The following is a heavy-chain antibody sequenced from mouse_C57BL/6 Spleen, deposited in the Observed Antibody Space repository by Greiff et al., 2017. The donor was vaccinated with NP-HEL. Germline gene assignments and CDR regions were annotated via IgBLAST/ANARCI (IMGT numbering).Heavy chain of an antibody. J-gene: IGHJ4*01. CDR1: GFSLTSYG. CDR3: ARNLYAMDY. V-gene: IGHV2-2*01. CDR2: IWSGGST. Sequence: VMLVESGPGLVQPSQSLSITCTVSGFSLTSYGVHWVRQSPGKGLEWLGVIWSGGSTDYNAAFISRLSISKDNPKSQVFFKMNRLQADDTAIYYCARNLYAMDYWGQGTSVTVSS.